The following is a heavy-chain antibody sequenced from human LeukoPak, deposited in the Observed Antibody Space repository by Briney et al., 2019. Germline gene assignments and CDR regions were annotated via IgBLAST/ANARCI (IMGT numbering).Heavy chain of an antibody. Sequence: GGSLRLSCAASGFTFSSYAMSWVRQAPGKGLEWVSTISGSSGSIYYADSAKGRFTITRDNSKNTLYLQMNSLRAEDTAVYYCAKDKHGSNWPYYFDYWGQGTLVTVSS. CDR2: ISGSSGSI. CDR1: GFTFSSYA. J-gene: IGHJ4*02. D-gene: IGHD4-11*01. V-gene: IGHV3-23*01. CDR3: AKDKHGSNWPYYFDY.